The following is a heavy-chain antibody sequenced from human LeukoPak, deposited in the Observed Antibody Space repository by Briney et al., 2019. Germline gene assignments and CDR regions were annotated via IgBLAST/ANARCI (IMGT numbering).Heavy chain of an antibody. CDR3: ARDVPGSIGTTARFDP. CDR1: GYTSSNYG. D-gene: IGHD1-1*01. J-gene: IGHJ5*02. Sequence: ASVKVSCKSSGYTSSNYGISWMRQAPGQGLEWMGWISTHNGNTNYAQKFQGRVTMTTDKSTNTAYMELRSLTSDDTAVYYCARDVPGSIGTTARFDPWGQGTLVTVSS. CDR2: ISTHNGNT. V-gene: IGHV1-18*01.